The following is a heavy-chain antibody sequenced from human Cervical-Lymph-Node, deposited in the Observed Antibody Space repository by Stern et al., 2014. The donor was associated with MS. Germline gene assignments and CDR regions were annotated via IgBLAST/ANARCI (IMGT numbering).Heavy chain of an antibody. D-gene: IGHD4-23*01. CDR3: ARLSTVVDY. J-gene: IGHJ4*02. CDR1: GDSISSYY. V-gene: IGHV4-59*08. Sequence: VHLVESGPGLVKPSETLSLTCTVSGDSISSYYWSWIRQPPGKGLEWIGHVYYSGTTSYNPSLTGRVTISVDTSKTQSSLNVNFVTAADTAVYYCARLSTVVDYWGQGTLVTVSS. CDR2: VYYSGTT.